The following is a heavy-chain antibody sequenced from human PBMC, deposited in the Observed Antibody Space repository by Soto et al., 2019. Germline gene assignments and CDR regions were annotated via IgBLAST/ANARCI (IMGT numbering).Heavy chain of an antibody. Sequence: PGGSLRLSCAASGFTFSSYAMHWVRQAPGKGLEWVAVISYDGSNKYYADSVKGRFTISRDNSKNTLYLQMNSLRAEDTAVYYCARVFTETIRPHDYDYGMDVWGQGTTVTVSS. V-gene: IGHV3-30-3*01. J-gene: IGHJ6*02. CDR3: ARVFTETIRPHDYDYGMDV. D-gene: IGHD4-17*01. CDR2: ISYDGSNK. CDR1: GFTFSSYA.